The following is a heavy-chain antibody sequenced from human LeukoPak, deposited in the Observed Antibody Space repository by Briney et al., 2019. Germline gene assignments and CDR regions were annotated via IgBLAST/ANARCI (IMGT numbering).Heavy chain of an antibody. V-gene: IGHV3-23*01. CDR3: ANRGYSYGVDY. Sequence: GGSLRLSCAASGFTFGSYAMSWVRQAPGKGLEWVSAISGSGGSTYYADSVKGRFTISRDNSKNTLYLQMNSLRAEDTAVYYCANRGYSYGVDYWGQGTLVTVSS. CDR1: GFTFGSYA. CDR2: ISGSGGST. D-gene: IGHD5-18*01. J-gene: IGHJ4*02.